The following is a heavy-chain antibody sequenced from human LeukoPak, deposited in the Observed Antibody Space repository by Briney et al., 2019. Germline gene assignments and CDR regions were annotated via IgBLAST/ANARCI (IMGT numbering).Heavy chain of an antibody. CDR1: GFTFSSYA. V-gene: IGHV3-23*01. J-gene: IGHJ4*02. CDR2: ISGSGGST. D-gene: IGHD6-13*01. Sequence: GGTLRLSCAASGFTFSSYAMSWVRQAPGKGLEWVSAISGSGGSTYYADSVRGRFTISRDNSKNTLYLQMNSLRAEDTAVYYCAKRPFRRIAAAFFDYWGQGTLVTVSS. CDR3: AKRPFRRIAAAFFDY.